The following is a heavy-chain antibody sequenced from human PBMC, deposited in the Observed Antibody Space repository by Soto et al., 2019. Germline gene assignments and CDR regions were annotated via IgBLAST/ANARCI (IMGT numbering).Heavy chain of an antibody. D-gene: IGHD2-21*01. CDR3: ANHVLDRGVAS. J-gene: IGHJ5*02. Sequence: EVQVLESGGGLVQPGGSLRLSCAASGFTFKNHAMTWVRQAPGQGLEYVSSITSSGANTFYADSVKGRFTISRDNSKNTLYLHMSSLTVDDTALYYCANHVLDRGVASWGQGTLVTVSS. V-gene: IGHV3-23*01. CDR1: GFTFKNHA. CDR2: ITSSGANT.